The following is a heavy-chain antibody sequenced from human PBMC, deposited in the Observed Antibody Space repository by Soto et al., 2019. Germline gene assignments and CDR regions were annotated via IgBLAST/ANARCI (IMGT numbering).Heavy chain of an antibody. CDR2: TYYRSKWYN. Sequence: SQTLSLTCAISGGSVSSNSAAWNWIRQSPSRGLEWLGRTYYRSKWYNDCAVSVKSRITINPDTSRNQFSLQLNSVTPEDTAVYYCARQSSSKYYCGMDVWGQGTTVTVSS. CDR1: GGSVSSNSAA. J-gene: IGHJ6*02. V-gene: IGHV6-1*01. D-gene: IGHD3-10*01. CDR3: ARQSSSKYYCGMDV.